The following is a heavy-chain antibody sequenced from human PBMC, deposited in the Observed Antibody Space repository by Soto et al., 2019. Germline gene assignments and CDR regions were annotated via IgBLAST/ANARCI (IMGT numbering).Heavy chain of an antibody. J-gene: IGHJ5*02. CDR3: ARASPGYDILTGYYGQYHPFDP. V-gene: IGHV4-59*08. CDR2: FYYSGST. CDR1: GGSISSYY. D-gene: IGHD3-9*01. Sequence: SETLSLTCTVSGGSISSYYWSWIRQPPGKGLDWIVYFYYSGSTNYNPSLKSRVTISVDTSKNQFSLKLSSVTAADTAVYYCARASPGYDILTGYYGQYHPFDPWGQGTLVTVSS.